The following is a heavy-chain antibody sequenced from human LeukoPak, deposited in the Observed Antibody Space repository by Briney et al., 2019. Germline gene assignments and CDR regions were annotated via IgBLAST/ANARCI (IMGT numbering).Heavy chain of an antibody. Sequence: GGSLRLSCAVSGFTVSSNYMTWVRQAPGKWLEWVSVIYSVGSTYYVDSLKGRFTISRDNSKKPLHPQMNRLRADDTAVYYCARDSADSLDYWGQGTLVTVSS. V-gene: IGHV3-66*01. CDR1: GFTVSSNY. J-gene: IGHJ4*02. D-gene: IGHD3-22*01. CDR2: IYSVGST. CDR3: ARDSADSLDY.